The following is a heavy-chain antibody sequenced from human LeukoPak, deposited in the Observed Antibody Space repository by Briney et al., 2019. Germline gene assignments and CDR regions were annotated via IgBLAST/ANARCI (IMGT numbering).Heavy chain of an antibody. J-gene: IGHJ5*02. CDR3: ARVIPTRYYGSGTFIP. Sequence: PSETLSLTCAVYGGSFSGYYWSWIRQPPGKGLEWIGEINHSGSTNYNPSLKSRVTISVDTSKNQFSLKLSSVTAADTAVYYCARVIPTRYYGSGTFIPWGQGTLVTVSS. D-gene: IGHD3-10*01. CDR1: GGSFSGYY. CDR2: INHSGST. V-gene: IGHV4-34*01.